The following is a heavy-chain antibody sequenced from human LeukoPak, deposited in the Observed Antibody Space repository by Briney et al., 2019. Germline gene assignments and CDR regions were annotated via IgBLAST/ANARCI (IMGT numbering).Heavy chain of an antibody. V-gene: IGHV4-30-2*01. J-gene: IGHJ5*02. CDR2: IYHTGST. D-gene: IGHD2-15*01. CDR1: GGSIGSGTHS. Sequence: SETLSLTCAVSGGSIGSGTHSWSWIRQPPGKGLEWIGYIYHTGSTYYNPSLKSRVTISLDRSKDQFSLNLSSVTAADTAMYYLARTLTWSGGKCYSANWVRPWGQGTLVTVSS. CDR3: ARTLTWSGGKCYSANWVRP.